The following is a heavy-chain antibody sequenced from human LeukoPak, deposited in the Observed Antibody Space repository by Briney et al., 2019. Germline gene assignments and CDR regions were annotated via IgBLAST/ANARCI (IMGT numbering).Heavy chain of an antibody. CDR1: GGTFSSYA. CDR3: ARATYCSSTSCDYSYYYYGMDV. V-gene: IGHV1-69*13. Sequence: SVKVSCKASGGTFSSYAISWVRQAPGQGLEWMGGIIPIFGTANYAQKLQGRVTITADESTSTAYMELSSLRSEDTAVYYCARATYCSSTSCDYSYYYYGMDVWGQGTTVTVSS. D-gene: IGHD2-2*01. CDR2: IIPIFGTA. J-gene: IGHJ6*02.